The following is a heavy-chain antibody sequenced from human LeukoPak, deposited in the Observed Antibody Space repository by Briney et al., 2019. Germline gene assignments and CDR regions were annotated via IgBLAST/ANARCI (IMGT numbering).Heavy chain of an antibody. Sequence: GGSLRLSCAASGFPFRNYGIHWVRQAPGKGLEWVAVISYDGSNKYYADSVKGRFTISRDNSKNTLYLQMNSLRAEDTAVYYCARTPSSSWYKGLFFDYWGQGTLVTVSS. CDR1: GFPFRNYG. D-gene: IGHD6-13*01. V-gene: IGHV3-30*19. CDR3: ARTPSSSWYKGLFFDY. J-gene: IGHJ4*02. CDR2: ISYDGSNK.